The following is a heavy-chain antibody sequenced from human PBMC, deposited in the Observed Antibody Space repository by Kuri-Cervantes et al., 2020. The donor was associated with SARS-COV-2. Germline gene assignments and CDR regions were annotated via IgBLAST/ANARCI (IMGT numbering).Heavy chain of an antibody. CDR2: TYYRSKWYN. J-gene: IGHJ6*02. Sequence: SQTLSLTCAISGDSVSSNSAAWNWIRQSPSRGLEWLGRTYYRSKWYNDYAVSVKSRITINPGTSKNQFSLQLNSVTPEDTAVYYCARSGYDYVWGSSYYYYGMDVWGQGTTVTVSS. V-gene: IGHV6-1*01. D-gene: IGHD3-16*01. CDR3: ARSGYDYVWGSSYYYYGMDV. CDR1: GDSVSSNSAA.